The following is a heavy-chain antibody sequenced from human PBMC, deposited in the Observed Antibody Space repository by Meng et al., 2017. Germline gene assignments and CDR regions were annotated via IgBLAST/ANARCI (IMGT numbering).Heavy chain of an antibody. CDR2: IIPIFATA. CDR1: GGTFSSYA. D-gene: IGHD2-15*01. J-gene: IGHJ5*02. CDR3: AKEVDNWFDP. V-gene: IGHV1-69*01. Sequence: VQVGAAGADVKKPGSSVQVSCKASGGTFSSYAISWVRQAPGQGLEWMGGIIPIFATANYAQKFQGRVTITADESTSTAYMELSSLRSEDTAVYYCAKEVDNWFDPWGQGTLVTVSS.